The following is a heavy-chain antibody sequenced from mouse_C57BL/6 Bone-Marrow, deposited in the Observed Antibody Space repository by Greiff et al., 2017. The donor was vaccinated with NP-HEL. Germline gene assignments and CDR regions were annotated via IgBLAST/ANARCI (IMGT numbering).Heavy chain of an antibody. J-gene: IGHJ2*01. CDR2: VYPYNGGT. V-gene: IGHV1-36*01. CDR1: GFTFTDYY. D-gene: IGHD1-1*01. Sequence: EVKVVESGPVLVKPGPSVKISCKASGFTFTDYYMHWVKQSHGKSLEWIGLVYPYNGGTSYNQKFKGKATLTVDTSSSTAYMELNSLTSEDSAVYYCARSGYYGSSYNFDYWGQGTTLTVSS. CDR3: ARSGYYGSSYNFDY.